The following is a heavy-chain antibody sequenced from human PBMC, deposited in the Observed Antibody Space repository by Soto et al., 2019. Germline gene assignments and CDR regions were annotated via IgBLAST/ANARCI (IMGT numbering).Heavy chain of an antibody. Sequence: SVKVSCKASGFTFTSSAMQWVRQARGQRLEWIGWIVVGSGNTNYAQKFQERVTITRDMSTSTAYMELSSLRSEDTAVYYCASHYDSSGYSPYDAFDIWGQGTMVTVSS. D-gene: IGHD3-22*01. CDR1: GFTFTSSA. CDR2: IVVGSGNT. V-gene: IGHV1-58*02. CDR3: ASHYDSSGYSPYDAFDI. J-gene: IGHJ3*02.